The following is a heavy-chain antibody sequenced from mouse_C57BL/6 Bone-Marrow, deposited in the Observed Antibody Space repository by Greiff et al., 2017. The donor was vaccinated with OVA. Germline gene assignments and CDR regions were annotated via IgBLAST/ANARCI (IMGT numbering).Heavy chain of an antibody. CDR2: IGPGSGST. CDR3: AKSGSSYVSYAMDY. J-gene: IGHJ4*01. V-gene: IGHV1-77*01. Sequence: QVQLQQSGAELVKPGASVKISCQASGYTFTDYYINWVKQRPGQGLEWIGKIGPGSGSTYYNEKFKGKAPLTADKSSSTAYMQHTSLTSEDSAVYFGAKSGSSYVSYAMDYWGQGTSDTVSS. CDR1: GYTFTDYY. D-gene: IGHD1-1*01.